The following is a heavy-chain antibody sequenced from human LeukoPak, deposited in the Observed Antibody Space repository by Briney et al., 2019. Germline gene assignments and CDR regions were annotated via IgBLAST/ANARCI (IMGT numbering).Heavy chain of an antibody. V-gene: IGHV3-30-3*01. J-gene: IGHJ4*02. CDR2: ISYDGSNK. CDR3: ARGWNYADYFDY. D-gene: IGHD1-7*01. Sequence: GGSLRLSCAASGFTFSSYAMHWVRQAPGKGLEWVAVISYDGSNKYYADSVKGRFTISRDNSKNTLYLQMNSLRAEDTAVYYCARGWNYADYFDYWGQGTLVTVSS. CDR1: GFTFSSYA.